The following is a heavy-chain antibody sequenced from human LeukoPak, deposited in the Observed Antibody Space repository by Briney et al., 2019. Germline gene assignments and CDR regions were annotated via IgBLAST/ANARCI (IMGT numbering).Heavy chain of an antibody. V-gene: IGHV4-39*01. CDR3: ARVKIVDTSIDY. Sequence: SETLSLTCTVSGGSISSSSYYCGWVRQPPGRGVEWIGNIYYTGRTYYSPRLNRRVTGSKDTSKNQCSLKLSSASAEDTAVYYCARVKIVDTSIDYWGQGTLVTVSS. CDR2: IYYTGRT. J-gene: IGHJ4*02. CDR1: GGSISSSSYY. D-gene: IGHD5-18*01.